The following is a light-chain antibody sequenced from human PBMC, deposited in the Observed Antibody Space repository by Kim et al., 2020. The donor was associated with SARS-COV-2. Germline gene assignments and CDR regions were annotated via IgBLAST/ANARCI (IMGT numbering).Light chain of an antibody. CDR3: QQYNNWLT. Sequence: EIVMTQSPATLSVSPGERATLSGRASQSVSSNLAWYQQKPGQAPRLLIYGASTRATGIPARLSGSGSGTEFTLTISSLQSEDFAVYYCQQYNNWLTFGGGTKVDIK. CDR2: GAS. CDR1: QSVSSN. V-gene: IGKV3-15*01. J-gene: IGKJ4*01.